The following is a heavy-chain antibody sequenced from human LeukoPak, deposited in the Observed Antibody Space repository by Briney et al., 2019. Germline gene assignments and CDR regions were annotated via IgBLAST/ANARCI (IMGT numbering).Heavy chain of an antibody. J-gene: IGHJ4*02. CDR1: GYSISSGYY. CDR3: ARAGGDY. CDR2: IYHSGTT. D-gene: IGHD1-26*01. Sequence: PSETLSLTCTVSGYSISSGYYWGWIRQPPGKGLEWIGSIYHSGTTYYNPSLKSRVTISVDTSKNQFSLKLSSVTAADTAVYYCARAGGDYWGQGTLVTVSS. V-gene: IGHV4-38-2*02.